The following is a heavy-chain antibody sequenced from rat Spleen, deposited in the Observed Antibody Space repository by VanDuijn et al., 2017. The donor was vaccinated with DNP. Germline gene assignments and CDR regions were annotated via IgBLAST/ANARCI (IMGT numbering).Heavy chain of an antibody. CDR1: GFTFSDFY. CDR3: ARRGYYGYDTFDY. J-gene: IGHJ2*01. D-gene: IGHD1-7*01. Sequence: EVQLVESGGGLVQPGRSLKLSCAASGFTFSDFYMAWVRQAPTKGLEWVAYISYDGGGTYNGDSVKGRFTISRDNAKSTLYLQINGLRSEDMATYYCARRGYYGYDTFDYWGQGVMVTASS. V-gene: IGHV5-22*01. CDR2: ISYDGGGT.